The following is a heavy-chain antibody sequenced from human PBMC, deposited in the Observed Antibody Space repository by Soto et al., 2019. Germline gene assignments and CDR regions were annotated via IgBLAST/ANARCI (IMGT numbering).Heavy chain of an antibody. Sequence: PGGSLRLSCAASGFTFSSYSMNWVRQAPGKGLEWVSYISSSSSTIYYADSVKGRFTISRDNAKNSLYLQMNSLRAEDMAVYYCAREYCSSTSCLNWFDPWGQGTLVTVSS. CDR1: GFTFSSYS. D-gene: IGHD2-2*01. J-gene: IGHJ5*02. CDR2: ISSSSSTI. V-gene: IGHV3-48*01. CDR3: AREYCSSTSCLNWFDP.